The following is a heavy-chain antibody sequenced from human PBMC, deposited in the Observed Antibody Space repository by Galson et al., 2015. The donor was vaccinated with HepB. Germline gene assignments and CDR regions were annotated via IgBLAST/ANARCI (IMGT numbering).Heavy chain of an antibody. CDR1: GFTFSNAW. CDR2: IKSKTDGGTT. Sequence: SLRLSCAASGFTFSNAWMSWVRQAPGKGLEWVGRIKSKTDGGTTDYAAPVKGRFTISRDDSKNTLYLQMNSLKTEDTAVYYCTTVGGIYGDYVNAFDIWGLGTMVTVSS. CDR3: TTVGGIYGDYVNAFDI. D-gene: IGHD4-17*01. J-gene: IGHJ3*02. V-gene: IGHV3-15*01.